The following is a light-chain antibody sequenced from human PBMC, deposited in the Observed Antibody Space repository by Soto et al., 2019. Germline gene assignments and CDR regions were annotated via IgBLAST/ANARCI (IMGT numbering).Light chain of an antibody. Sequence: QSVLTQPPSASGSPGQSVTISCTGTSSDIGGYNSVSWYQQHPGKAPRLMIYEVNKRPSGVPDRFSGSKSGYTASLTVSGLQTEDEAFYYCSSSAGIYHYLVFGGGTQLTV. V-gene: IGLV2-8*01. J-gene: IGLJ3*02. CDR3: SSSAGIYHYLV. CDR2: EVN. CDR1: SSDIGGYNS.